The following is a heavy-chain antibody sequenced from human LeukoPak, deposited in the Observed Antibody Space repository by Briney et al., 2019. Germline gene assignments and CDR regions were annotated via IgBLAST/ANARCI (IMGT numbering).Heavy chain of an antibody. CDR3: ARDLIVYGSGSYFDY. J-gene: IGHJ4*02. V-gene: IGHV1-3*01. Sequence: GASVKVSCKTSGYTFTTYSIHWVRQAPGQGLEWMAWINVGNGNAKYSQNLQGRLTITTDISASTAYMELSSLRSEDTALYFCARDLIVYGSGSYFDYWGQGTLVTVSS. CDR2: INVGNGNA. CDR1: GYTFTTYS. D-gene: IGHD3-10*01.